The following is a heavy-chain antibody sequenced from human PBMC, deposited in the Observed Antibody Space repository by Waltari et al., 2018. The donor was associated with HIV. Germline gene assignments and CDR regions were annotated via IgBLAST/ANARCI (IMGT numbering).Heavy chain of an antibody. CDR2: ISLDGNNC. J-gene: IGHJ6*02. CDR3: ARTIFGVMITADFFYGMDV. D-gene: IGHD3-3*01. Sequence: QEQLVESGGGVAQPGRSLRLSCSASGFIFGDYAMHWVRPAPGKELEWAGLISLDGNNCYYVDSVKGRFTIPRDNSKNTMSLQMNSLRSDNTALYYCARTIFGVMITADFFYGMDVWCQGTTVTVS. V-gene: IGHV3-30*07. CDR1: GFIFGDYA.